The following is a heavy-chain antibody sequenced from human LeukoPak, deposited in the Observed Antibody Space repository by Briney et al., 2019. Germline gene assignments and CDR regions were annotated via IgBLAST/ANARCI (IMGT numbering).Heavy chain of an antibody. J-gene: IGHJ5*02. CDR3: ARGRREYYGWGKGWFDP. Sequence: SETLSLTCAVYGGSSSGYYWSWIRQPPGKGLEWIGEINHSGSTNYNPSLKSRVTISVDTSKNQFSLKLSSVTAADTAVYYCARGRREYYGWGKGWFDPWGQGTLVTVSS. CDR1: GGSSSGYY. V-gene: IGHV4-34*01. CDR2: INHSGST. D-gene: IGHD3-10*01.